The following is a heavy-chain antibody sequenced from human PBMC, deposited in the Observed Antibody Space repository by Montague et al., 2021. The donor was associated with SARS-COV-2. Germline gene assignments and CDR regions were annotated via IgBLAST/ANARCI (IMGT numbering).Heavy chain of an antibody. V-gene: IGHV4-39*01. Sequence: SETLSLTCTVSGGSISSSSYYWGWIRQPPGKGLEWIGSIYYSGSTYYNPSLKSRVTISADMSKNQFSLKLSSVTAADTAVYYCVEIVGAADYWGQGTLVTVSS. CDR1: GGSISSSSYY. D-gene: IGHD1-26*01. J-gene: IGHJ4*02. CDR2: IYYSGST. CDR3: VEIVGAADY.